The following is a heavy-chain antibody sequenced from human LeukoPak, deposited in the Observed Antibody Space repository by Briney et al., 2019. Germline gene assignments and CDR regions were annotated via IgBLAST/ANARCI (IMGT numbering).Heavy chain of an antibody. D-gene: IGHD3-22*01. J-gene: IGHJ4*02. CDR3: TTGHYYDSSGSLRGIGY. Sequence: GRSLRLSCAASGFTFSNAWMSWVRQAPGKGLEWVGRIKSKTDGGTTDYAAPVKGRFTISRDDSKNTLYLQMNSLKTEDTAVYYCTTGHYYDSSGSLRGIGYWGQGTLVTVSS. V-gene: IGHV3-15*01. CDR2: IKSKTDGGTT. CDR1: GFTFSNAW.